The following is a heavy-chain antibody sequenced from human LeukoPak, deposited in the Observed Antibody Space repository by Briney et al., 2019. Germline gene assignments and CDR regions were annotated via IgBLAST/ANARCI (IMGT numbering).Heavy chain of an antibody. V-gene: IGHV4-38-2*02. J-gene: IGHJ4*02. D-gene: IGHD2-2*03. CDR1: GYSISSGYY. CDR2: IYHSGST. CDR3: AREVLDFDY. Sequence: SETLSLTCAVSGYSISSGYYWGWIRQPPGKGLEWIGSIYHSGSTYYNPSLKSRVTISVDTSKNQFSPKLSSVTAADTAVYYCAREVLDFDYWGQGTLVTVSS.